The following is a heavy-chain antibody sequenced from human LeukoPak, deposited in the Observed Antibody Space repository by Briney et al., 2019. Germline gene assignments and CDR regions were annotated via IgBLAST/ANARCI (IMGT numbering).Heavy chain of an antibody. J-gene: IGHJ6*03. CDR1: GFTFSSYG. Sequence: GGSLRLSCAASGFTFSSYGMSWVRQAPGKGLEWVSAISSSSSYIYYADSVKGRFTISRDNAKNSLYLQMNSLRAEDTAVYYCARAGSSWYSYYYYMDVWGKGTTVTISS. CDR3: ARAGSSWYSYYYYMDV. CDR2: ISSSSSYI. V-gene: IGHV3-21*01. D-gene: IGHD6-13*01.